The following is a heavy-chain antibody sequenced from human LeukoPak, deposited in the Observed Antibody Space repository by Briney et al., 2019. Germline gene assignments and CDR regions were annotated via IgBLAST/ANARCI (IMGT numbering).Heavy chain of an antibody. J-gene: IGHJ6*03. Sequence: GGSLRLSCAASGFTFSSYAMSWVRQAPGKGLEWVSAISGSGGSTYYADSVKGRFTISRDNSKNTLYLQMNSLRAEDTAVYYCARVMRYYYYMDVWGKGTTVTVSS. CDR2: ISGSGGST. CDR3: ARVMRYYYYMDV. CDR1: GFTFSSYA. V-gene: IGHV3-23*01.